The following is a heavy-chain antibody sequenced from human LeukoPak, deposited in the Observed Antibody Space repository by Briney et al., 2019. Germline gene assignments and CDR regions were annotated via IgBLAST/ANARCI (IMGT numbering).Heavy chain of an antibody. CDR1: GGSISGYY. V-gene: IGHV4-59*01. J-gene: IGHJ4*02. Sequence: PSETLSFTCTVSGGSISGYYWSWIRQPPGKGLEWIAYVHYSGTTDYNPSLKSRVTISLDTPKNQFSLKLSSVTAADTAIYYCARSKGGRAGTAWGSWGQGTLVTV. D-gene: IGHD1-1*01. CDR2: VHYSGTT. CDR3: ARSKGGRAGTAWGS.